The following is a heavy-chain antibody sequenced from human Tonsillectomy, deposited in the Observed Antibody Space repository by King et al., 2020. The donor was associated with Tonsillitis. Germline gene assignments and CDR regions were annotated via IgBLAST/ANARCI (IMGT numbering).Heavy chain of an antibody. J-gene: IGHJ5*02. V-gene: IGHV3-48*02. CDR3: ARDSPLFTMLRGATA. D-gene: IGHD3-10*01. Sequence: VQLVESGGGLVQPGGSLRLSCAVSGFTFSSYSMNWVRQAPGKGLGWVSFISSSSRSIYYANSVKGISNISRDNDQNSLYLQMNSLRDEDTAVYYCARDSPLFTMLRGATAWGQGTLVTVSS. CDR2: ISSSSRSI. CDR1: GFTFSSYS.